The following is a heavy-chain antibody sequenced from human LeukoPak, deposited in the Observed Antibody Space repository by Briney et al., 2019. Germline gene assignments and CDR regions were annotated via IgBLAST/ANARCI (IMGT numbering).Heavy chain of an antibody. D-gene: IGHD4-17*01. V-gene: IGHV1-2*02. CDR1: GYTFIDYY. J-gene: IGHJ5*02. Sequence: EASVKVSCKASGYTFIDYYIHWVRQAPGQGLEWMGWINPNIGATNYAQKFQGRVTMTRDTSISTADMELTSLRSDDTAVYYCARDPQVYGDFDNWFDPWGQGTLVTVSS. CDR2: INPNIGAT. CDR3: ARDPQVYGDFDNWFDP.